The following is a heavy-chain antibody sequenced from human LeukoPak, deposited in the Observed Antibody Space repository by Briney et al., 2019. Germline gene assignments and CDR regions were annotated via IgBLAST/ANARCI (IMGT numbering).Heavy chain of an antibody. J-gene: IGHJ6*02. CDR2: IRSKVYGGTT. V-gene: IGHV3-49*04. D-gene: IGHD3-10*01. CDR1: GFTFGDYA. CDR3: SKSFGSGSPAYYYYGMDV. Sequence: GGSLRLSCTGSGFTFGDYAVSWVRQAPGKGLEWVGLIRSKVYGGTTEYAASVKGRFTISRNDSGGLAYLQMNSPKTGDTAVYFCSKSFGSGSPAYYYYGMDVWGQGTSVTVS.